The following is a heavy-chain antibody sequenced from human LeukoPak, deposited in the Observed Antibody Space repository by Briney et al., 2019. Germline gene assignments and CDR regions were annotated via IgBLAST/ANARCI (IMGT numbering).Heavy chain of an antibody. J-gene: IGHJ4*02. Sequence: GGSLRLSCSASGFIFSSYVMGWVRQAPGKGLEWVSSISVGGGDTFASDSVKGRFTITRENSKNTLYLQMTGLRVEDTAVYFCAKLSLGEMAYFDSWGQGTLVTVSS. D-gene: IGHD3-16*01. V-gene: IGHV3-23*01. CDR2: ISVGGGDT. CDR1: GFIFSSYV. CDR3: AKLSLGEMAYFDS.